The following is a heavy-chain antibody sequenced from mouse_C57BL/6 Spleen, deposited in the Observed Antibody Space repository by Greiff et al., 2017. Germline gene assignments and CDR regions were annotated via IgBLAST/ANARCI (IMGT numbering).Heavy chain of an antibody. CDR1: GYTFTSYG. CDR2: IYPRSGNT. V-gene: IGHV1-81*01. CDR3: ARAGGTYYYAMDY. J-gene: IGHJ4*01. Sequence: QVQLQQSGAELARPGASVKLSCKASGYTFTSYGISWVKQRTGQGLEWIGEIYPRSGNTYYNEKFKGKATLTADKSSSTAYMELRSLTSEDSAVYFGARAGGTYYYAMDYWGQGTSVTGSS.